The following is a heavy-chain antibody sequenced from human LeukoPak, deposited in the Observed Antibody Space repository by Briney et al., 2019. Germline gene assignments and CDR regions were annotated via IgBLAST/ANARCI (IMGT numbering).Heavy chain of an antibody. CDR1: GGSIRSYY. D-gene: IGHD2-15*01. CDR3: ARALTPGYCSGGTCSYFDY. V-gene: IGHV4-59*01. J-gene: IGHJ4*02. CDR2: IYYSGST. Sequence: SETLSLTCTVSGGSIRSYYWSWIRQPPGKGLQWIGYIYYSGSTNSNPSLKSRVTISVDTSKNQFSLKVSSVTAADTAVYYCARALTPGYCSGGTCSYFDYWGQGTLVTVSS.